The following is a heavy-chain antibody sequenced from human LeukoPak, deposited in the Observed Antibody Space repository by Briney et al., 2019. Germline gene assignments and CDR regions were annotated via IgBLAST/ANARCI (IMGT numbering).Heavy chain of an antibody. D-gene: IGHD3-22*01. V-gene: IGHV1-2*02. Sequence: ASVKVSCKASGYTFSGYYMHWVRQAPGQGLGWMGWINPNSGGTIYVEKFQGRVTMTRDMSISTDYMELSSLRSDDTAVYYCARGAEDSSVYYSGLYYWGQGTLVTVSS. CDR3: ARGAEDSSVYYSGLYY. CDR2: INPNSGGT. J-gene: IGHJ4*02. CDR1: GYTFSGYY.